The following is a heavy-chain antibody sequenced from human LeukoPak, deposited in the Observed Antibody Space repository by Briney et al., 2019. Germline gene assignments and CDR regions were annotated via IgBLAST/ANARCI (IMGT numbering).Heavy chain of an antibody. CDR2: IYYSGST. CDR3: ARNLGYSGYDSKIDAFDI. CDR1: GYSISSSNW. D-gene: IGHD5-12*01. J-gene: IGHJ3*02. Sequence: SETLSLTCAVSGYSISSSNWWGWIRQPPGKGLEWIGYIYYSGSTYYNPSLKSRVTMSVDTFKNQFSLKLSSVTAVDTAVYYCARNLGYSGYDSKIDAFDIWGQGTMVTVSS. V-gene: IGHV4-28*01.